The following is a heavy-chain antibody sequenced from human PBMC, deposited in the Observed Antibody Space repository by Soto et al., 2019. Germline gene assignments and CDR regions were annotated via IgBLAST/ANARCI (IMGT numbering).Heavy chain of an antibody. CDR2: IIPILGIA. V-gene: IGHV1-69*08. Sequence: QVQLVQSGAEVKKPGSSVKVSCKASGGTFSSYTISWVRQAPGQGLEWMGRIIPILGIANYAQKFQGRVTITADKSTSTAYMELSSLRSEDTAVYYCARDPTREVAGNFGYWGQGTLVTVSS. D-gene: IGHD6-19*01. CDR3: ARDPTREVAGNFGY. J-gene: IGHJ4*02. CDR1: GGTFSSYT.